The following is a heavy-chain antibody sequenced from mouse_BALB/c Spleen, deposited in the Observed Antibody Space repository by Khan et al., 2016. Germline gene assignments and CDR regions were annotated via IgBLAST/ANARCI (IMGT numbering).Heavy chain of an antibody. CDR1: GYTFTNYY. CDR3: ARVFGYDAYAMDY. J-gene: IGHJ4*01. Sequence: QVRLQQSGPELVKPGASVRISCKASGYTFTNYYIHWVKQRPGQGLEWIGWIYPGNVATKYNENFKDKATLTADKSSNTAYIQLSSLTSEDSAVYFCARVFGYDAYAMDYWGQGTSVTVSS. D-gene: IGHD2-2*01. CDR2: IYPGNVAT. V-gene: IGHV1S56*01.